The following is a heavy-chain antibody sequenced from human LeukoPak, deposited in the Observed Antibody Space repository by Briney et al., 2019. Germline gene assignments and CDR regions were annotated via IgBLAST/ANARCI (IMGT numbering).Heavy chain of an antibody. CDR3: VKGYCSSISCSLIDY. Sequence: GVSLRLSCSASGFTLSRYGMHGVRPAPGKGVEYVSGISRNGGSTNYADSMKGRFTLSRDNSKNTLHLQMSSLRAEDTAVYYCVKGYCSSISCSLIDYGGQGTLVTVSS. CDR2: ISRNGGST. V-gene: IGHV3-64D*06. CDR1: GFTLSRYG. J-gene: IGHJ4*02. D-gene: IGHD2-2*01.